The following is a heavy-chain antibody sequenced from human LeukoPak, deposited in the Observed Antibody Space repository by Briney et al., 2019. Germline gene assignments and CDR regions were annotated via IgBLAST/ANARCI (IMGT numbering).Heavy chain of an antibody. J-gene: IGHJ3*02. CDR3: ARDSGEVHYYYDSSGYYDAFDI. CDR1: GYTFTSYY. V-gene: IGHV1-46*01. CDR2: INPSGGST. Sequence: GASVKVSCKASGYTFTSYYMHWVRQAPGQGLEWMGIINPSGGSTSYAQKFQGRVTMTRDTSTSTVYMELSSLRSEDTAVYYCARDSGEVHYYYDSSGYYDAFDIWGQGTMVTVSS. D-gene: IGHD3-22*01.